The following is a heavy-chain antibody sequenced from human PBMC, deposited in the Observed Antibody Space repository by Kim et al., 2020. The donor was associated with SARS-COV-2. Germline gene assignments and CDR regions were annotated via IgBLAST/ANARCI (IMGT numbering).Heavy chain of an antibody. Sequence: SETLSLTCTVSGYSISSGYYWGWIRQPPGKGLEWIGSIYHSGSTYYNPSLKSRVTISVDTSKNQFSLKLSSVTAADTAVYYCATNYYDSSGYYYKSRYFDLWGRGTLVTVSS. CDR2: IYHSGST. J-gene: IGHJ2*01. CDR1: GYSISSGYY. V-gene: IGHV4-38-2*02. CDR3: ATNYYDSSGYYYKSRYFDL. D-gene: IGHD3-22*01.